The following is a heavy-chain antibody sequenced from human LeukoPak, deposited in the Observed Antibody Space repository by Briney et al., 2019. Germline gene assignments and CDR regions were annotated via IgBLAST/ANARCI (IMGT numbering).Heavy chain of an antibody. Sequence: SETRSLTCTVSGCSISSYYWSWIRQPPGKGLEWIGYIYYSGSTNYNPSLKSRVTISVVTSKNQFFLKLSSVTAADTAVYYCASRSRMTTIDAFDIWGQGTMVTVSS. CDR2: IYYSGST. J-gene: IGHJ3*02. CDR3: ASRSRMTTIDAFDI. CDR1: GCSISSYY. D-gene: IGHD5-24*01. V-gene: IGHV4-59*08.